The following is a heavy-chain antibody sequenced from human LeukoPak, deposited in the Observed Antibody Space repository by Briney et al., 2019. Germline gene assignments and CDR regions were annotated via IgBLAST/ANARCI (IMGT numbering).Heavy chain of an antibody. Sequence: GGSLRLSRAASEFLFSSYAMNWVRQAPGKGLEWVSGIGASGSSTYYADSVKGRFTISRDNSKTTLYLQMNSLRAEDTAVYYCARGLSSVNDAFDIWGQGTMVTVSS. J-gene: IGHJ3*02. D-gene: IGHD3-10*01. CDR1: EFLFSSYA. V-gene: IGHV3-23*01. CDR2: IGASGSST. CDR3: ARGLSSVNDAFDI.